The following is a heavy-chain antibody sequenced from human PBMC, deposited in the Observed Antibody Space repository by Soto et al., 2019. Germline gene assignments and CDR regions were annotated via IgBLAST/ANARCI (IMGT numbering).Heavy chain of an antibody. V-gene: IGHV4-30-4*01. Sequence: SETLSLTCTVSGGSINSGDYYWSWIRQPPGKGLEWIGFIYYSGSTYYNPSLKGRLTISPDTSKNQFSLRLTSVSAADTAVYYCARVPGGEITMNWFDPWGRGTLVTVSS. CDR3: ARVPGGEITMNWFDP. D-gene: IGHD3-10*01. CDR1: GGSINSGDYY. J-gene: IGHJ5*02. CDR2: IYYSGST.